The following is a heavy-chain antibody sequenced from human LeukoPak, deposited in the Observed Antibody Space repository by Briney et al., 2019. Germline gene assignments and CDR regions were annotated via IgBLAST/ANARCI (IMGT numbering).Heavy chain of an antibody. V-gene: IGHV3-9*01. D-gene: IGHD4-17*01. Sequence: GRSLRLSCAASGFTFDDYAMHWVRQAPGKGLEWVSGISWNSGSIGYADSVKGRFTISRDNAKNSLYLQMNSLRAEDTALYYCVAVTNIDYWGQGTLVTVSS. CDR1: GFTFDDYA. CDR3: VAVTNIDY. J-gene: IGHJ4*02. CDR2: ISWNSGSI.